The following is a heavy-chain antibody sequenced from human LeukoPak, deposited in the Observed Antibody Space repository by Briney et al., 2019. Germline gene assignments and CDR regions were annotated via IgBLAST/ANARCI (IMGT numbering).Heavy chain of an antibody. J-gene: IGHJ4*02. CDR2: ISGSGAGT. D-gene: IGHD3-9*01. CDR3: ARDAGGYDILTGYPDY. Sequence: AGGSLRLSCAVSGFTFSSYAMNWVRQAPGKGLEWVSGISGSGAGTYYADSVKGRFTISRDNSKNTLYLQMNSLRAEDTAVYYCARDAGGYDILTGYPDYWGQGTLVTVSS. V-gene: IGHV3-23*01. CDR1: GFTFSSYA.